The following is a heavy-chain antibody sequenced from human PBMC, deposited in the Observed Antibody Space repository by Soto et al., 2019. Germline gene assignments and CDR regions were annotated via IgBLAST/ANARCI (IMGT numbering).Heavy chain of an antibody. CDR3: ARRTPTGSPTFDS. D-gene: IGHD1-1*01. V-gene: IGHV3-21*01. J-gene: IGHJ4*02. CDR1: GFTFSSYT. CDR2: ISSGSTFI. Sequence: EVQLVESGGGLVKPGGSLRLSCAASGFTFSSYTMNWVRQAPGKGLEWVSFISSGSTFIDYADSVKGRITISRDNAKNSLYLQMNSLRAEDTAVYYCARRTPTGSPTFDSWGQGILVTVSS.